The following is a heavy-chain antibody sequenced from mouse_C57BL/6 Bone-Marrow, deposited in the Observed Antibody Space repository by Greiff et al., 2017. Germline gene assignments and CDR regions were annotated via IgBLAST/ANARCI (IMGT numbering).Heavy chain of an antibody. CDR1: GYTFTSYG. Sequence: VQLQQSGAELARPGASVKLSCKASGYTFTSYGISWVKQRTGQGLEWIGEIYPRRGNTYYNGKFKGKATLTADKSSSTAYMELRSLTSEDSAVYFCAVESWFAYWGQGTLVTVSA. D-gene: IGHD1-1*01. CDR3: AVESWFAY. CDR2: IYPRRGNT. V-gene: IGHV1-81*01. J-gene: IGHJ3*01.